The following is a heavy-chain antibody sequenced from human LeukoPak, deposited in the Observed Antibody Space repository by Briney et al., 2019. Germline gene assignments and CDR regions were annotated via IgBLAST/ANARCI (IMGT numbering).Heavy chain of an antibody. J-gene: IGHJ6*03. CDR2: ISAYNGNT. CDR1: GYTFTSYG. Sequence: ASVKVSCKASGYTFTSYGISWVRQAPGQGLEWMGWISAYNGNTNYAQKLQGRVTMTTDTSTSTAYMELRSLRSDDTAVYYCARANREYSSSWYRAERNYYYYYMDVWGKGTTVTISS. CDR3: ARANREYSSSWYRAERNYYYYYMDV. V-gene: IGHV1-18*01. D-gene: IGHD6-13*01.